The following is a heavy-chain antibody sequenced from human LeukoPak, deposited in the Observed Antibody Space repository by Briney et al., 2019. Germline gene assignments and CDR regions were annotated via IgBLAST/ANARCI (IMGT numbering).Heavy chain of an antibody. CDR3: ARPTSGNKGGYNWRFDY. CDR2: ISGSGGST. Sequence: GGSLRLSCAASGFTFSSHAMSWVRQAPGKGLEWVSDISGSGGSTYYADSVKGRFPLSRDHSKNTLSLQMNSLRAEDTAVYYCARPTSGNKGGYNWRFDYWGQGTLVTVSS. V-gene: IGHV3-23*01. J-gene: IGHJ4*02. CDR1: GFTFSSHA. D-gene: IGHD5-18*01.